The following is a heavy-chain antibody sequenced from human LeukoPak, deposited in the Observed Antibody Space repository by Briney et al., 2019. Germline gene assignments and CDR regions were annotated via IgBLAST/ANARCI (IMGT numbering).Heavy chain of an antibody. J-gene: IGHJ4*02. Sequence: SETLSLTCTGSGGSISGYYWSWIRQPPGEGLEWIGYIYYSGSTHYNPSIKTRVTISVDTSKNQFSLKLSSVTAADTAVYYCVRNDSSGYYPYWGQGTLVTVSS. CDR2: IYYSGST. V-gene: IGHV4-59*08. D-gene: IGHD3-22*01. CDR1: GGSISGYY. CDR3: VRNDSSGYYPY.